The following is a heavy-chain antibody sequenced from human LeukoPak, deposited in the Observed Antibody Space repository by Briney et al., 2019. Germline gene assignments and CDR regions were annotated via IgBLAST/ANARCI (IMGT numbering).Heavy chain of an antibody. CDR2: INPKTGGI. CDR1: GYTFTDSY. D-gene: IGHD3-10*01. J-gene: IGHJ4*02. CDR3: ARDGRLTIFVRGIITEGSPPKN. V-gene: IGHV1-2*02. Sequence: ASVKVSCKASGYTFTDSYKHWVRQAPGQGLEWMGWINPKTGGINYAQRFQGRVTMTRDTSIRTAYMELNSLRSDDTAVYYCARDGRLTIFVRGIITEGSPPKNWGQGTLVTVSS.